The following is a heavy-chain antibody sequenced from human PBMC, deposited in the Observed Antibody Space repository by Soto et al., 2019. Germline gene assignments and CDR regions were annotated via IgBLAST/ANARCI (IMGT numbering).Heavy chain of an antibody. CDR2: ISWDGGST. J-gene: IGHJ4*02. V-gene: IGHV3-43*01. CDR3: AKDEPRSSGTFDY. CDR1: GFTFDDYT. D-gene: IGHD3-22*01. Sequence: DVQLVESGGVVVQPGGSLRLSCAASGFTFDDYTMHWVRQAPGKGLEWVSLISWDGGSTYYADSVKGRFTISRDNSKNSLYLQMNSLRTEDTALYYCAKDEPRSSGTFDYCGQGTLVTVSS.